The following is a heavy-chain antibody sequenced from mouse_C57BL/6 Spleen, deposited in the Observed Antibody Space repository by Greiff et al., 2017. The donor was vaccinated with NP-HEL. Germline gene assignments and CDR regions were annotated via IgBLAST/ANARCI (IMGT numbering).Heavy chain of an antibody. CDR1: GYSFTDYN. V-gene: IGHV1-39*01. CDR2: INPNYGTT. J-gene: IGHJ1*03. CDR3: AKRTSFDV. Sequence: EVQLQQSGPELVKPGASVKISCKASGYSFTDYNMNWVKQSNGKSLEWIGVINPNYGTTSYNQKFNGKAPLPVDTYSSTAYMQLNSLTTEDSAVEYYAKRTSFDVWGTGTTVTFSS.